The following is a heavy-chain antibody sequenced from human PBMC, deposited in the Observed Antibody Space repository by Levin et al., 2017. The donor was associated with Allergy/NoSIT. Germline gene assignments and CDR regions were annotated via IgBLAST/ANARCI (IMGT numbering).Heavy chain of an antibody. V-gene: IGHV5-51*01. CDR1: GYIFTNYW. J-gene: IGHJ4*02. D-gene: IGHD6-13*01. CDR3: ATCGYIDSGYFDY. CDR2: IYPADSDT. Sequence: GESLKISCKGSGYIFTNYWIGWVRQMPGKGLEWMGIIYPADSDTRYSPSFQGQVTISADESINTAYLQWSSLKASDTAMYYCATCGYIDSGYFDYWGQGTLVTVAS.